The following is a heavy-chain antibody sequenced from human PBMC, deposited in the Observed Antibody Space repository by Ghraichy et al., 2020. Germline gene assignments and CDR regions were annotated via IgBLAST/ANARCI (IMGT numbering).Heavy chain of an antibody. Sequence: GESLNISCEASGFAFSTYAMSWVRQAPEKGLDWVSAISDNGERTYYADSVKGRFTIFRDNSKNTLYLQMDSLRPDDTALYYCARHFGASDYWGQGTRVTVS. D-gene: IGHD3-3*01. CDR2: ISDNGERT. CDR1: GFAFSTYA. J-gene: IGHJ4*02. CDR3: ARHFGASDY. V-gene: IGHV3-23*01.